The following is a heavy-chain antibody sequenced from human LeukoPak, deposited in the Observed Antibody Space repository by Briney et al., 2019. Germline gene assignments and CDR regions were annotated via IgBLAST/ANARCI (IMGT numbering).Heavy chain of an antibody. CDR1: GGSISSSTYY. D-gene: IGHD3-22*01. V-gene: IGHV4-39*02. Sequence: SETLSLTCTVSGGSISSSTYYWAWIRQPPGKGLEWTGTIHYSGSTYHSPSLKSRVTISVDTSKNQFSLNLSSVTAADTAVYYCARDPLISSGYYSITKPFVFDIWGQGTMVTVSS. CDR2: IHYSGST. CDR3: ARDPLISSGYYSITKPFVFDI. J-gene: IGHJ3*02.